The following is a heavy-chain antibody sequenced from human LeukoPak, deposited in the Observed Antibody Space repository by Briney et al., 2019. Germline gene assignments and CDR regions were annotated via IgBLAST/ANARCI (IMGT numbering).Heavy chain of an antibody. Sequence: SETLSLTCTVSGGSISSGGYYWSWIRQHPGKGLEWIGYIYYSGSTCYNPSLKSRVTISVDTSKNQFSLKLSSVTAADTAVYYCARVPILHTAFDIWGQGTMVTVSS. CDR2: IYYSGST. CDR3: ARVPILHTAFDI. J-gene: IGHJ3*02. CDR1: GGSISSGGYY. D-gene: IGHD3-3*01. V-gene: IGHV4-31*03.